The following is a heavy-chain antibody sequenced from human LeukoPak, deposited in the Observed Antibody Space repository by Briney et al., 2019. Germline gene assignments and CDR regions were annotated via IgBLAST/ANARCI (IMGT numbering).Heavy chain of an antibody. CDR2: IYYSGST. Sequence: SETLSLTCTVSGGSISSYYWSWIRQPPGKGLEWIGCIYYSGSTNYNPSLKSRVTISVDTSKNQFSLKLSSVTAADTAVYYCARDGLGSSSWYGWFDPWGQGTLVTVSS. CDR1: GGSISSYY. D-gene: IGHD6-13*01. V-gene: IGHV4-59*01. CDR3: ARDGLGSSSWYGWFDP. J-gene: IGHJ5*02.